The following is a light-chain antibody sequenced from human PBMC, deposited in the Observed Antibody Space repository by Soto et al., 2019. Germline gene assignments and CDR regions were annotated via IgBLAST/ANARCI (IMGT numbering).Light chain of an antibody. J-gene: IGKJ1*01. CDR1: QSVSSSY. CDR2: GES. CDR3: PQYGSSGT. V-gene: IGKV3-20*01. Sequence: IVLTQSPGTLSLSPGERATLSCRASQSVSSSYLAWYQQKPGQHPSILIYGESNRATGIQDRFSGSGSGTDFTLTISRLEPEDFAVYYCPQYGSSGTFGQGTQVDIK.